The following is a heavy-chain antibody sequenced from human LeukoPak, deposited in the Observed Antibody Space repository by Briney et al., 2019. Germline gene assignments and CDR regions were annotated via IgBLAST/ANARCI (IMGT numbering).Heavy chain of an antibody. J-gene: IGHJ5*02. CDR3: ARLTGYSSESWFDP. CDR1: GYSISSGDF. D-gene: IGHD3-9*01. Sequence: PSETLSLTCTVSGYSISSGDFWGWIRQPPGKGLEWIGSIHHSGNTYYNASLKSRVTISVDTSKNQFSLKLSSVTAADTAVYYCARLTGYSSESWFDPWGQGTLVTVSS. V-gene: IGHV4-38-2*02. CDR2: IHHSGNT.